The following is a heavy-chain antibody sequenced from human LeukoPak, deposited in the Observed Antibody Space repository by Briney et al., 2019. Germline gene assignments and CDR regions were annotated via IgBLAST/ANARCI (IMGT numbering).Heavy chain of an antibody. Sequence: SETLSLTCPVYGGSFSGYYWSWIRQPPGKGLEWIGEINHSGSTNYNPSLKSRVTISVDTSKNQFSLKLSSVTAADTAVYYCARLVHGGRVISSWYVNYWGQGTLVTVSS. D-gene: IGHD6-13*01. V-gene: IGHV4-34*01. CDR3: ARLVHGGRVISSWYVNY. CDR2: INHSGST. J-gene: IGHJ4*02. CDR1: GGSFSGYY.